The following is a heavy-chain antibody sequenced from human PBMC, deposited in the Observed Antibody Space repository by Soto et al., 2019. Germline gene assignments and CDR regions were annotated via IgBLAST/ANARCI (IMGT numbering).Heavy chain of an antibody. CDR2: ISYDGSKK. CDR1: GFTFSSYA. CDR3: ARSWFGHQVHWFDS. D-gene: IGHD3-16*01. J-gene: IGHJ5*01. V-gene: IGHV3-30*04. Sequence: PGGSLRLSCAASGFTFSSYAMHWVRQAPGKGLEWVSVISYDGSKKYYADSVRGRFTISRDISKNPFSLQLNSLSAEDTAVYYCARSWFGHQVHWFDSWGQGTLVTVSS.